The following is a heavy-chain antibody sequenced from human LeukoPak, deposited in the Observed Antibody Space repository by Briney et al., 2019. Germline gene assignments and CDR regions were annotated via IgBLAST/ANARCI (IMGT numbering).Heavy chain of an antibody. J-gene: IGHJ4*02. D-gene: IGHD4-17*01. CDR1: GYTFTSYD. CDR2: MNPNSGKT. CDR3: ARGDYGDYGGLGDY. Sequence: ASVKVSCKASGYTFTSYDINWVRQATGQGLEWMGWMNPNSGKTGYAQKFQGRVTMTRNTSISTAYMELSSLRSEDTAVYYCARGDYGDYGGLGDYWGQGTLVTVSS. V-gene: IGHV1-8*01.